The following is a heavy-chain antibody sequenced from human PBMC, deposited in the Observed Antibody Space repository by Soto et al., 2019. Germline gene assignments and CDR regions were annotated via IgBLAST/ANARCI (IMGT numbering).Heavy chain of an antibody. D-gene: IGHD2-8*01. CDR2: ARNKAHSYTT. CDR3: ARLMGTSFDL. J-gene: IGHJ4*02. Sequence: GSLLLSCSASGFTFSDHHMDGVRQAPGKGLEWVGRARNKAHSYTTAYAASVKGRFTISRDDSKNSLSLQMNSLKNEDTAVYFCARLMGTSFDLWGQGTLVTVYS. CDR1: GFTFSDHH. V-gene: IGHV3-72*01.